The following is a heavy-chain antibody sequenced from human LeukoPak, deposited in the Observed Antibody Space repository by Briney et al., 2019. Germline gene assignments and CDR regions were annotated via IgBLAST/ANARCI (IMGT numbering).Heavy chain of an antibody. CDR1: GFTFSSYG. J-gene: IGHJ4*02. CDR2: ISYDGSNK. CDR3: AKTPEQLWLYGPFDY. D-gene: IGHD5-18*01. Sequence: GGSLRLSCAASGFTFSSYGVHWVRQAPGKGLEWVAVISYDGSNKYYADSVKGRFTISRDNSKNTLYLQMNSLRAEDTAVYYCAKTPEQLWLYGPFDYWGQGTLVTVSS. V-gene: IGHV3-30*18.